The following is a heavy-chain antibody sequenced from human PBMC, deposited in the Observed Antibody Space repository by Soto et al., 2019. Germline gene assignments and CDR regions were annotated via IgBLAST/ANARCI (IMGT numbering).Heavy chain of an antibody. CDR3: ARHRVVVAATIYWFDP. Sequence: SETLSLTCTVSVDSISSTSYYWGWIRQPPGKGLEWIGSIYYSGSTYYNPSLKSRVTISVDTSKNQFSLKLYSVTAADTAVYYCARHRVVVAATIYWFDPWGQGTLVTVSS. CDR2: IYYSGST. J-gene: IGHJ5*02. V-gene: IGHV4-39*01. D-gene: IGHD2-15*01. CDR1: VDSISSTSYY.